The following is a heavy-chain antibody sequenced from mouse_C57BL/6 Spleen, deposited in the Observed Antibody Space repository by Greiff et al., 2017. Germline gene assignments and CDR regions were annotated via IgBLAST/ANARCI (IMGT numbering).Heavy chain of an antibody. J-gene: IGHJ4*01. CDR1: GFTFSDYG. CDR2: ISRGSSTI. V-gene: IGHV5-17*01. Sequence: EVQVVESGGGLVKPGGSLKLSCAASGFTFSDYGMHWVRQAPEKGLEWVAYISRGSSTIYYADTVKGRFTLTRDNANNTLILQMISMRSEDTAMYYCARRLRSRDAMDYWGQGTSVTVSS. D-gene: IGHD1-1*01. CDR3: ARRLRSRDAMDY.